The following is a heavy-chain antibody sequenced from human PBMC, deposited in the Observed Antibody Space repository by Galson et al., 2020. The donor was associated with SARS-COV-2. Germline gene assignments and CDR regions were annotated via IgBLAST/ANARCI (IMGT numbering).Heavy chain of an antibody. CDR2: IWYDGSKQ. Sequence: GGSLRLSCAASGFTLRHHGMHWVRQAPGKGLEWVAVIWYDGSKQYYGDSVKGRFTISRDNSKDTVFLQMNSLRVEDTAVYYCAREDSGALRGAFDYWGQGLQVTVSS. CDR1: GFTLRHHG. V-gene: IGHV3-33*01. CDR3: AREDSGALRGAFDY. D-gene: IGHD6-25*01. J-gene: IGHJ4*02.